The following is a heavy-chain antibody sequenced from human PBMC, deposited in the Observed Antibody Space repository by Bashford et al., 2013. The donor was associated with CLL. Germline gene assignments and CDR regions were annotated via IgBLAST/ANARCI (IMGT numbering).Heavy chain of an antibody. V-gene: IGHV1-2*06. Sequence: ASVKVSCKTSGYSFTGYNMHWVRQAPGQGLEWMGRIISNSGATDYAQKFQGRVTMTSDMSINTAYMELSRLRSDDTAVYYCARDLGLWFGDFDYWGQGTLVTVSS. CDR2: IISNSGAT. CDR1: GYSFTGYN. J-gene: IGHJ4*02. CDR3: ARDLGLWFGDFDY. D-gene: IGHD3-10*01.